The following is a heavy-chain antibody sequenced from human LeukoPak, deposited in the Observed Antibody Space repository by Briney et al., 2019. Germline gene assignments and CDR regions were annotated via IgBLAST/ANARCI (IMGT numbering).Heavy chain of an antibody. V-gene: IGHV3-23*01. CDR1: GFTFSSYG. Sequence: PGGSLRLSCAASGFTFSSYGMHWVRQAPGKGLEWVSTFSGSGVSTYYADSVKGRFTISRDNSKNTLYLQMNSLRAEDTAVYYCARWKHTGMVLADVFDIWGQGTMVIVSS. CDR2: FSGSGVST. D-gene: IGHD5-18*01. J-gene: IGHJ3*02. CDR3: ARWKHTGMVLADVFDI.